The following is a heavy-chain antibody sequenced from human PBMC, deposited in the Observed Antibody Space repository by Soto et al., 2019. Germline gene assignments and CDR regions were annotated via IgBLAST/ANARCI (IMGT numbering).Heavy chain of an antibody. CDR2: TYHSGNP. CDR3: VAELPSFRYFDY. D-gene: IGHD1-26*01. CDR1: GDTISTGGYS. V-gene: IGHV4-30-2*01. J-gene: IGHJ4*02. Sequence: SETLSPTCGVSGDTISTGGYSWAWIRQPPGKALEWIGHTYHSGNPYYNPSLKSRVIISVDRSKNQFSLKLSSVTAADMAVYYFVAELPSFRYFDYSGQGTLITVSS.